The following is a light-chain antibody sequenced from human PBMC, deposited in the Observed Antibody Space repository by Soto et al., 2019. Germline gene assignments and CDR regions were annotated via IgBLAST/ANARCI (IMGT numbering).Light chain of an antibody. CDR1: QSVPRSY. CDR2: GTS. CDR3: QQYGSSIT. J-gene: IGKJ1*01. Sequence: EIVLTQSPGTLSLSPGEIATLSCRASQSVPRSYLAWYQQKPGQAPRLLIYGTSSRATGIPDRFSGSGSGTDFTLTISRLEPEDFAVFYCQQYGSSITFGQGTKVDIK. V-gene: IGKV3-20*01.